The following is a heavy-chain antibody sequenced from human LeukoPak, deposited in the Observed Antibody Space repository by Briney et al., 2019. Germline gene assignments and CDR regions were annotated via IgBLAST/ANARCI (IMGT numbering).Heavy chain of an antibody. CDR2: NSGST. Sequence: SETLSLTCTVSGGSISSSSYYWGWIRQPPGKGLEWIGSNSGSTYYNPSLKSRITISLDTSKNQFSLKLRSVTAADTAFYYCVREGDVLGATIDSWGQGTLVTVSS. D-gene: IGHD1-26*01. J-gene: IGHJ4*02. V-gene: IGHV4-39*07. CDR3: VREGDVLGATIDS. CDR1: GGSISSSSYY.